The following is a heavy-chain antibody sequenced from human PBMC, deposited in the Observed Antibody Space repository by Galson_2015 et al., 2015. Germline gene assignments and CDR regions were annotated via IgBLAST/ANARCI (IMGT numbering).Heavy chain of an antibody. CDR1: GFTFSSYA. Sequence: SLRLSCAASGFTFSSYAMSWVRQAPGKGLEWVSAISGSGGSTYYADSVKGRFTTSRDNSKNTLYLQMNSLRAEDTAVYYCAKDRGVGGYDYLLSFCFDYSGQGTLVTVSS. D-gene: IGHD5-12*01. CDR2: ISGSGGST. CDR3: AKDRGVGGYDYLLSFCFDY. J-gene: IGHJ4*02. V-gene: IGHV3-23*01.